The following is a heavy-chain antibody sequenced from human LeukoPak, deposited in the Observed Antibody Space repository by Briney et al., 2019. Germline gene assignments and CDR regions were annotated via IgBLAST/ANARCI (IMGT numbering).Heavy chain of an antibody. CDR2: IYYSGST. J-gene: IGHJ6*03. D-gene: IGHD3-16*01. Sequence: PSETLSLTCTVSGGSISSSSYYWGWIRQPPGKGLEWIGSIYYSGSTYYNPSLKSRVTISVDTSKNQFSLKLSSVTAADTAVYYCARLGYYYYYMDVWGKGTTVTVSS. CDR3: ARLGYYYYYMDV. CDR1: GGSISSSSYY. V-gene: IGHV4-39*07.